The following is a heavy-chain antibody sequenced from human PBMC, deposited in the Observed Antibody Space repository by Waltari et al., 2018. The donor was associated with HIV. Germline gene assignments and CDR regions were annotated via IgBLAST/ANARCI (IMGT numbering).Heavy chain of an antibody. Sequence: QVQLQQWGAGLLKPSETLSLTCAVYGRSFSDYYWSWIRQPPGKGLEWIGEIDQRRNTNYNPSLKGRVTISLDTSKNQFSLKLTSVTAADTALYYCATLRSITEGPPIDSWGQGTLVTVSS. CDR3: ATLRSITEGPPIDS. V-gene: IGHV4-34*02. CDR2: IDQRRNT. CDR1: GRSFSDYY. J-gene: IGHJ4*02.